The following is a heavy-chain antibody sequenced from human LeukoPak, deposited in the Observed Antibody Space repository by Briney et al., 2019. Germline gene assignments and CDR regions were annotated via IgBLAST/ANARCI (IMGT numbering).Heavy chain of an antibody. CDR2: IIPIFGTA. CDR3: ASVSELRTYYYDSSGRRDAFDS. Sequence: PSVKVSSKASGGTFSSYAISWVRQAPGQGLEWMGRIIPIFGTANYAQKFQGRVTITTDESTSTAYMELSSLRSEDTAVYYCASVSELRTYYYDSSGRRDAFDSWGQGTMVTVSS. D-gene: IGHD3-22*01. V-gene: IGHV1-69*05. J-gene: IGHJ3*02. CDR1: GGTFSSYA.